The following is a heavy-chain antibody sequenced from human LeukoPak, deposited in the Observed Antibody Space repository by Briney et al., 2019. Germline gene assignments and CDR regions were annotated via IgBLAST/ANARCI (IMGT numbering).Heavy chain of an antibody. CDR2: INPNSGGT. V-gene: IGHV1-2*02. CDR1: GYTFTGYY. J-gene: IGHJ4*02. CDR3: ARDFPYTWGGLGIDY. D-gene: IGHD1-1*01. Sequence: ASVKVSCKASGYTFTGYYMHWVRQAPGQGLEWMGWINPNSGGTNYAQKFQGRVTMTRDTSISTAYMELSRLRSDDTAVYYCARDFPYTWGGLGIDYWGQGTLVTVSS.